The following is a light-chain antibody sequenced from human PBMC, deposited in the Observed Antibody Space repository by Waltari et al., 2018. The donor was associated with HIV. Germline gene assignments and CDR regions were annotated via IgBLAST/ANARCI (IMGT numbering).Light chain of an antibody. V-gene: IGLV2-14*01. CDR2: EVT. CDR3: SSYTSSATGVL. J-gene: IGLJ2*01. CDR1: SSDIGGYNF. Sequence: QSALTQPASVSGSPGQSITISCTGTSSDIGGYNFVSWYQQHPGRAPRLMIYEVTSRPSGVSNRFSCSRSGNTASLTISGLQAEDEADYYCSSYTSSATGVLFGGGTTLTVL.